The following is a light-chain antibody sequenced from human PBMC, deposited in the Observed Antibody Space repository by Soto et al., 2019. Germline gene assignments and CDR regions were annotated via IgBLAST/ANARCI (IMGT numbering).Light chain of an antibody. CDR3: QQYSTISPA. CDR1: QSIGSW. J-gene: IGKJ1*01. Sequence: DIQMTQSPSTLSASVGDRVTITCRASQSIGSWLAWYQQKPDKAPKLLIYDASSLQSGVPSRFSGSGSGTDFTLTVSSLQPDDFATYYCQQYSTISPAFGQGTKVDIK. CDR2: DAS. V-gene: IGKV1-5*01.